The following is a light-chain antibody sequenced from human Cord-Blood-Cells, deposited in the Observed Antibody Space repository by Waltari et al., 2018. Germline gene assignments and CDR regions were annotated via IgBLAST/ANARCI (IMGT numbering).Light chain of an antibody. V-gene: IGLV1-51*01. CDR2: DHN. CDR3: GTWESSLTADV. Sequence: TQPPSVSAAPGQKVTISCSGSSSHIGNNYVSWYPQHPGTAPKLLIYDHNKRPSGLPYRFSGSKSGTSATLGITGLQTGDEADYYCGTWESSLTADVFGTVTKVTVL. J-gene: IGLJ1*01. CDR1: SSHIGNNY.